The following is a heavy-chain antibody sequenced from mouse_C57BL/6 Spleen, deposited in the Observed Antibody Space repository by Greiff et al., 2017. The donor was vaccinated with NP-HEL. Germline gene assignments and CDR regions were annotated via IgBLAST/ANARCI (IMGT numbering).Heavy chain of an antibody. CDR1: GYTFTSYW. D-gene: IGHD2-1*01. V-gene: IGHV1-50*01. Sequence: QVQLQQPGAELVKPGASVKLSCKASGYTFTSYWMQWVKQRPGQGLEWIGEIDPSGSYTNYNQKFKGKATLTADTSSSPAYLQLSSLTSEDYVVYCCAEFCYGNYPFAYWGQGTLVTVSA. J-gene: IGHJ3*01. CDR2: IDPSGSYT. CDR3: AEFCYGNYPFAY.